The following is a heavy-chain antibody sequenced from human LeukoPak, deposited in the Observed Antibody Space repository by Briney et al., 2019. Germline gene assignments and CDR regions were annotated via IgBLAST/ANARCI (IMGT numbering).Heavy chain of an antibody. CDR2: LTTGITSA. Sequence: PGGSLRLSCAVSGFTLSNYNMMWVRQAPGKGLEWVSLLTTGITSAYYADSVRGRFTISRDSAKNSLFLQMDGLRAEDTALYYCAKGAARRESHYYFMDVWGKGTTVTVSS. CDR1: GFTLSNYN. CDR3: AKGAARRESHYYFMDV. J-gene: IGHJ6*03. V-gene: IGHV3-48*04.